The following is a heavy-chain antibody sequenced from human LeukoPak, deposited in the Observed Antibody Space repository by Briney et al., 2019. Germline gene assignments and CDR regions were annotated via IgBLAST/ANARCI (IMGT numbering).Heavy chain of an antibody. Sequence: GGSLRLSCAGSGFTFSRFWMSWVRQAPGKGLEWVANINQDGGERNYVDSVKGRFTISRGNAKSSLYLQMNSLRAEDTAVYYCATEVGTPDIRSAFDIWGQGTMVTVSS. J-gene: IGHJ3*02. V-gene: IGHV3-7*01. CDR1: GFTFSRFW. D-gene: IGHD2-15*01. CDR3: ATEVGTPDIRSAFDI. CDR2: INQDGGER.